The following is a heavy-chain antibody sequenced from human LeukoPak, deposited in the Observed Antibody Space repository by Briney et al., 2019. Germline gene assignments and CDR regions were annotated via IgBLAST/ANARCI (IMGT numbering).Heavy chain of an antibody. J-gene: IGHJ4*02. CDR2: IMPILGIA. CDR1: GGTFSSYA. D-gene: IGHD2-2*01. Sequence: SVKVSCKASGGTFSSYAISWVRQAPGQGLEWMGRIMPILGIANYAQKFQGRVTITADKSTSTAYMELSSLRSEDTAVYYCAREGEVVPAAEYYFDYWGQGTLVTVSS. V-gene: IGHV1-69*04. CDR3: AREGEVVPAAEYYFDY.